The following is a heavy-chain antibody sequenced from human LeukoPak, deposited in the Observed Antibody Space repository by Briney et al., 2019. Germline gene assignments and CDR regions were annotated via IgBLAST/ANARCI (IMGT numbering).Heavy chain of an antibody. V-gene: IGHV3-23*01. CDR1: GLTFSNYA. D-gene: IGHD5-12*01. CDR2: ITASAAST. Sequence: RGSLRLSCEASGLTFSNYAMSWVRQAPGKGLEWVSTITASAASTYYTDSVRGRFTISRDNSKSTLYLQMSNLRAEDTAVYYCAKHFGASSGYAFDFWGQGTLVTVSS. CDR3: AKHFGASSGYAFDF. J-gene: IGHJ4*02.